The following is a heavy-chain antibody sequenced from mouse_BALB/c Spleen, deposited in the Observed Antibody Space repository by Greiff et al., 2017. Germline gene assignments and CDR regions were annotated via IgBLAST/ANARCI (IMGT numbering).Heavy chain of an antibody. CDR2: IYPGNSDT. V-gene: IGHV1-5*01. CDR3: KGGNYGGAMDY. Sequence: EVQLQESGTVLARPGASVKMSCKASGYSFTSYWMHWVKQRPGQGLEWIGAIYPGNSDTSYNQKFKGKAKLTAVTSASTAYMELSSLTNEDSAVYYCKGGNYGGAMDYWGQGTSVTVSS. J-gene: IGHJ4*01. D-gene: IGHD2-1*01. CDR1: GYSFTSYW.